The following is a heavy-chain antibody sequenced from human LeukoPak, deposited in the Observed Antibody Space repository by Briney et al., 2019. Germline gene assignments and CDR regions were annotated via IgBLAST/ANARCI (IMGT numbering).Heavy chain of an antibody. J-gene: IGHJ4*02. Sequence: GGSLRLSCAVSGFTVSSNYMSWVRQAPGKGLEWVSVIYSGGSTDYADSVKGRFTISRDNSKNTVYLQMNSLRPEDTAMYYCAREGGYVFDYWGQGTLVTVSS. CDR3: AREGGYVFDY. D-gene: IGHD5-12*01. V-gene: IGHV3-53*01. CDR2: IYSGGST. CDR1: GFTVSSNY.